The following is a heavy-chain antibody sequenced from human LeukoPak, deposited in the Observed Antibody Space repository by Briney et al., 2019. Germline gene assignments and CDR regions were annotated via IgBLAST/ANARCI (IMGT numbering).Heavy chain of an antibody. CDR2: IYYTGNS. CDR3: ARRYGVVYGYHFDY. J-gene: IGHJ4*02. D-gene: IGHD5-18*01. V-gene: IGHV4-59*12. Sequence: PSETLSLTCNVSGGSMTNYYWGWIRQPPGKGLEWIGFIYYTGNSNYNPSLKSRVTISVDTSRNQFSLKLSSVTAADTAVYYCARRYGVVYGYHFDYWGQGTLVTISS. CDR1: GGSMTNYY.